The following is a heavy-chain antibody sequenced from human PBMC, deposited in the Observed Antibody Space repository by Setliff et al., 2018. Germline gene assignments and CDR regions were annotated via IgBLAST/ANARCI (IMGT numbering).Heavy chain of an antibody. CDR3: ARGGTYRYFDY. J-gene: IGHJ4*02. CDR2: IFLTGST. Sequence: PSETLSLTCIVSGESIDSVATGNHYWNWIRQPVGKGLEWIGHIFLTGSTDYDPSLKSRVTISVDTSKNQFSLKLSSVTAADTAIYYCARGGTYRYFDYWGQGTLVTVSS. CDR1: GESIDSVATGNHY. V-gene: IGHV4-61*10.